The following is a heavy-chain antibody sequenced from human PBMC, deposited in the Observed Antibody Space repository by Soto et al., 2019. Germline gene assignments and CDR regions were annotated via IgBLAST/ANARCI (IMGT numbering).Heavy chain of an antibody. D-gene: IGHD6-13*01. Sequence: SETLSLTCTFSGGSISSSSYYLGWIRQPPGKGLEWIGSIYYSGSTYYNPSLKSRVTISVDTSKNQFSLKLSSVTAADTAVYYCARSDYSSSWYGDAFDIWGQGTMVTVSS. CDR3: ARSDYSSSWYGDAFDI. V-gene: IGHV4-39*01. CDR2: IYYSGST. CDR1: GGSISSSSYY. J-gene: IGHJ3*02.